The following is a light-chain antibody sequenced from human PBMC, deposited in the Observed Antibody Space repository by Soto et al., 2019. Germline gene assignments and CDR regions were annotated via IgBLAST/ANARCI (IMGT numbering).Light chain of an antibody. CDR2: DGS. CDR3: QHYKTYSRT. V-gene: IGKV1-5*01. J-gene: IGKJ1*01. CDR1: QGISSW. Sequence: DIQMTQSPSTLSASVGDRVTITCRASQGISSWLAWYQQKPGKAPKLVIYDGSSLESGVPSRFSGSGSGTEFTLTISSLQPDDFATYYCQHYKTYSRTFGQGTKVDIK.